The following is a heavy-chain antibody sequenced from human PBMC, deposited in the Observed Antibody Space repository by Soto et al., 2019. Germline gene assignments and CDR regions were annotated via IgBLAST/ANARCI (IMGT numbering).Heavy chain of an antibody. V-gene: IGHV5-51*01. J-gene: IGHJ6*02. CDR2: IYPADSDT. D-gene: IGHD2-2*01. Sequence: GESLTISCKVSGYTFSSYWIAWVRQMPGKGLEWMGIIYPADSDTRYSPSFQGQVTISADKSISAAYLQWSSLKASETAMYYCARLYCTSSSCSPYYYYGMDVWGQGTTVTVS. CDR1: GYTFSSYW. CDR3: ARLYCTSSSCSPYYYYGMDV.